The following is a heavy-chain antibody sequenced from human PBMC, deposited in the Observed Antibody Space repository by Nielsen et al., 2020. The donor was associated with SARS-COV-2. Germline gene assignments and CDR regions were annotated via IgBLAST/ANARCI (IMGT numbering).Heavy chain of an antibody. CDR3: ASSSPVYYFDY. V-gene: IGHV3-11*04. CDR1: GFTFSDYY. CDR2: ISSSGSTI. J-gene: IGHJ4*02. Sequence: GESLKISCAASGFTFSDYYMSWIRQAPGKGLEWVSYISSSGSTIYYADSVKGRFTISRDNAKNSLYLQMNSLRAEDTAVYYCASSSPVYYFDYWGQGTLVTVSS. D-gene: IGHD6-13*01.